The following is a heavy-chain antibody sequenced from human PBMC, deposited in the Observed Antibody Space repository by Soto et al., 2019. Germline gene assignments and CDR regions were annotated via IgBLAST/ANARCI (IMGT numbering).Heavy chain of an antibody. Sequence: SETLSLTCAVYGGSFSGYYWSWICQPPGKGLEWIGEINHSGSTNYNPSLKSRVTISVDTSKNQFSLKLSSVTAADTAVYYCARGPLYCGGDCYATRSYYFDYWGQGTLVTVSS. CDR2: INHSGST. J-gene: IGHJ4*02. CDR1: GGSFSGYY. V-gene: IGHV4-34*01. D-gene: IGHD2-21*02. CDR3: ARGPLYCGGDCYATRSYYFDY.